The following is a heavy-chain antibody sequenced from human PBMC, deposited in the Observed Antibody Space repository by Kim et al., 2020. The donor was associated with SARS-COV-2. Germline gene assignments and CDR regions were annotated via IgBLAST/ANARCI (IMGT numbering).Heavy chain of an antibody. CDR2: INWNGGST. CDR3: ARDLGPWTEAVAGTGGGY. Sequence: GGSLRLSCAASGFTFGDYGMSWVRQAPGKGLEWVSGINWNGGSTGYADSVKGRFTISRDNAKNSLYLQMNSLRAEDTALYYCARDLGPWTEAVAGTGGGYWGQGTLVTVSS. J-gene: IGHJ4*02. CDR1: GFTFGDYG. V-gene: IGHV3-20*04. D-gene: IGHD6-19*01.